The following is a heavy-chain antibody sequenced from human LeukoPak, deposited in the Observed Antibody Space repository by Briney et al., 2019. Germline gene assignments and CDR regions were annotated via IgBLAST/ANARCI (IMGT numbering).Heavy chain of an antibody. D-gene: IGHD5-12*01. V-gene: IGHV4-59*01. Sequence: SETLSLTCTVSGGSISSYYWSWIRQPPGKGLEWIGYIYYSGSTNYNPSLKSRVTISVDTSKNQFSLKLSSVTAADTAVHYCARGGGYDSLNFDYWGQGTLVTVSS. CDR1: GGSISSYY. CDR2: IYYSGST. CDR3: ARGGGYDSLNFDY. J-gene: IGHJ4*02.